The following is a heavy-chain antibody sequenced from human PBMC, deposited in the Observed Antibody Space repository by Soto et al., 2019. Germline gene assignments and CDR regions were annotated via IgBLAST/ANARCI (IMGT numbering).Heavy chain of an antibody. CDR2: ISSSSTTK. J-gene: IGHJ5*02. D-gene: IGHD2-15*01. V-gene: IGHV3-48*01. Sequence: EVQLVESGGGLVQPGGSLRLSCAASGFTFSSYSMKWVRQAPGKGLEWVSYISSSSTTKNYADSVKGRFTISRDNAKNSLYLQMNSLRAEDTAVYYCASDGCSGSNCLNWFDPWGQGTLVTVSS. CDR3: ASDGCSGSNCLNWFDP. CDR1: GFTFSSYS.